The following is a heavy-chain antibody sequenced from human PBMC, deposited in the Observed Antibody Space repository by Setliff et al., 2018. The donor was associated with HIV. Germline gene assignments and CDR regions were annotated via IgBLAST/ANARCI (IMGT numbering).Heavy chain of an antibody. J-gene: IGHJ1*01. Sequence: ASVKVSCKVSGYSLTDLSIHWVRQAPGKGLEWMGGFDPEDGETVYAQKLQGRVTMTEDTSTDTAYMELSGLRSEDTAMYYCATIRAYYYDSSGQEYFQYWGHGTLVTVS. CDR2: FDPEDGET. D-gene: IGHD3-22*01. V-gene: IGHV1-24*01. CDR3: ATIRAYYYDSSGQEYFQY. CDR1: GYSLTDLS.